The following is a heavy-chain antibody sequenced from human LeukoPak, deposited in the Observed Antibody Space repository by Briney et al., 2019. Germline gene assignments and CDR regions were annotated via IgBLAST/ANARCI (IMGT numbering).Heavy chain of an antibody. J-gene: IGHJ4*02. V-gene: IGHV3-21*01. CDR3: ARAPRVAARFYYFDY. CDR2: ISSSSSYI. Sequence: GGSLRLSCAASGFTFSSYSMNWVRQAPGKGLEWVSSISSSSSYIYYADSVKGRFTISRDNAKNSLYLQMNSLRAEDTAVYYCARAPRVAARFYYFDYWGQGTLVTVSS. CDR1: GFTFSSYS. D-gene: IGHD6-6*01.